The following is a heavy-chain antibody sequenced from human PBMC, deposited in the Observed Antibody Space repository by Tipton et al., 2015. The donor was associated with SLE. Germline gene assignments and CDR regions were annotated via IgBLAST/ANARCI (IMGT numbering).Heavy chain of an antibody. CDR1: AGSISTYY. Sequence: TLSLTCTVSAGSISTYYWSWIRQPPGKGLERIGSIYSGGTASYSPSLTSRVTISVATSKNQFSLTLRSVTAADTAVYYCARGDISVAIYDFWGPGSLVTVSS. CDR3: ARGDISVAIYDF. CDR2: IYSGGTA. V-gene: IGHV4-59*01. D-gene: IGHD6-19*01. J-gene: IGHJ4*02.